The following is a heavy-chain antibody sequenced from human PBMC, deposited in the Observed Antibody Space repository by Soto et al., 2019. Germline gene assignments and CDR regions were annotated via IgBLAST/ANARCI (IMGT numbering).Heavy chain of an antibody. D-gene: IGHD4-4*01. J-gene: IGHJ6*03. Sequence: EVQLLESGGGLVQPGGSLRLSCAASGFTFSSYAMSWVRQAPGKGLEWVSAISGSGATTYYADSVKGRFTISRDSSKNTLFLQRSSLGAAAPAVYYWGGGTTVPIGRLGPQDVWGKGTTVTVSS. CDR3: GGGTTVPIGRLGPQDV. CDR1: GFTFSSYA. V-gene: IGHV3-23*01. CDR2: ISGSGATT.